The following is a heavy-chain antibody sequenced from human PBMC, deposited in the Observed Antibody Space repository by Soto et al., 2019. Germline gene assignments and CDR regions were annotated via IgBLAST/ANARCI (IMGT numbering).Heavy chain of an antibody. CDR1: GFTFSSYA. D-gene: IGHD2-2*01. CDR2: ISGSGGST. V-gene: IGHV3-23*01. J-gene: IGHJ4*02. Sequence: GGSLRLSCAASGFTFSSYAMSWVRQAPGKVLEWVSAISGSGGSTYYADSVKGRFTISRDNSKNTLYLQMNSLRAEDTAVYYCAKVPTPYCSSTSCYVNYWGQGTLVTVSS. CDR3: AKVPTPYCSSTSCYVNY.